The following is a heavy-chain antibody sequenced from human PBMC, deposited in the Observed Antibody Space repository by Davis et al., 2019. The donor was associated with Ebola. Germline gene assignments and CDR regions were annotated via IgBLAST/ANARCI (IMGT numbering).Heavy chain of an antibody. D-gene: IGHD1-14*01. CDR1: GGTFSSYA. V-gene: IGHV1-69*13. J-gene: IGHJ4*02. CDR2: IIPVFGIP. Sequence: SVKVSCKASGGTFSSYAISWVRQAPGQGLDWMGGIIPVFGIPKYAQKFQGRVTITADESTSTAYMELSSLRSEDTAVYFCAREIPGALNGFDYWGQGTLVTVSS. CDR3: AREIPGALNGFDY.